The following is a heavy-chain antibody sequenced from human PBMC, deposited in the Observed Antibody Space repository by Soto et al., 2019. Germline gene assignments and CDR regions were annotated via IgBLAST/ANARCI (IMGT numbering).Heavy chain of an antibody. CDR3: ARAGPYDYVWGSYLSC. CDR2: INAGNGNT. V-gene: IGHV1-3*01. CDR1: GYTFTSYA. D-gene: IGHD3-16*02. Sequence: ASVKVSCKASGYTFTSYAMLWVRQAPGQRLEWMGWINAGNGNTKYSQKFQGRVTITRDTSASTAYMELSSLRSEDTAVYYCARAGPYDYVWGSYLSCWGQGTLVTVSS. J-gene: IGHJ4*02.